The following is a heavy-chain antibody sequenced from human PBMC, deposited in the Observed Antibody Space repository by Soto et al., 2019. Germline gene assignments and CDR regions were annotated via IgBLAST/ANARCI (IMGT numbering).Heavy chain of an antibody. Sequence: QVQLVQSGAEVKKPGSSVKVSCKASGGTFSSYAISWVRQAPGQGLEWMGGIIPIFGTANYAQKFKGRFTITADESTSTAYMEMSSLRSEDTAVYYWAREGEGVATTDFDYWGQGTLVTVSS. D-gene: IGHD5-12*01. V-gene: IGHV1-69*01. CDR3: AREGEGVATTDFDY. J-gene: IGHJ4*02. CDR2: IIPIFGTA. CDR1: GGTFSSYA.